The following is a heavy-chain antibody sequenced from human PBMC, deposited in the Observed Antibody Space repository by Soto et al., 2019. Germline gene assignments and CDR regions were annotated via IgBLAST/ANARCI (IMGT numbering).Heavy chain of an antibody. V-gene: IGHV2-5*02. CDR2: IYWDDDK. CDR3: AHSIRGRYDFWSGYSVLPRHHTYYYFDY. Sequence: QITLKESGPTLVKPTQTLTLTCTFSGFSLSTSGVGVGWIRQPPGKALEWLALIYWDDDKRYSPSLKSTLTITKDTSKNQVVLTMTNMDPVDTATYYCAHSIRGRYDFWSGYSVLPRHHTYYYFDYWGQGTLVTVSS. D-gene: IGHD3-3*01. J-gene: IGHJ4*02. CDR1: GFSLSTSGVG.